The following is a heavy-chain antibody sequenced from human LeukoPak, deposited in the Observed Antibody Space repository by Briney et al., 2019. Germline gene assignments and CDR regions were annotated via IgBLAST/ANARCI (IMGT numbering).Heavy chain of an antibody. D-gene: IGHD3-22*01. CDR1: GFTFRSYG. J-gene: IGHJ4*02. CDR3: ARDRFSHSESRDYYLVH. Sequence: PGGSLRLSCAASGFTFRSYGMHWVRQAPGKGLEWVAVVWYDGNYKYYADSVMGRFIISRDNSNDTLFLQMDNLRADDTAVYYCARDRFSHSESRDYYLVHWGQGTLVTVSS. CDR2: VWYDGNYK. V-gene: IGHV3-33*01.